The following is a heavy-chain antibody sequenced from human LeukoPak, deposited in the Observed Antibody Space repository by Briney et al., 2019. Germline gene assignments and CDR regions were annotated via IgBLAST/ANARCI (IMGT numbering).Heavy chain of an antibody. Sequence: MTGESLKISCKGSGYTFFTYWIGWVRQMPGKGLEWMGIIYPGDSDTRYSPSFQGQVTISADKSIRTAYLQWSSLKASDTAIYYCARPSTTVDWYFDLWGRGTLVTVSS. CDR2: IYPGDSDT. J-gene: IGHJ2*01. CDR1: GYTFFTYW. CDR3: ARPSTTVDWYFDL. V-gene: IGHV5-51*01. D-gene: IGHD4-17*01.